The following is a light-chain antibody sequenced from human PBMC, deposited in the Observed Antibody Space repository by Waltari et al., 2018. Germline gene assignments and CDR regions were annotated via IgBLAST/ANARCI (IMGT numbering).Light chain of an antibody. Sequence: QSVLTQLPSVSGAPGQRVTVGCTGVSSTLGAGYAVHWYQHLPGTAPQLLIYGNRNRPSGVPDRFSGSKSGTSASLAITGLQAEDEADYYCQSYDNRLNASVFGGGTKLTVL. CDR1: SSTLGAGYA. J-gene: IGLJ3*02. CDR2: GNR. CDR3: QSYDNRLNASV. V-gene: IGLV1-40*01.